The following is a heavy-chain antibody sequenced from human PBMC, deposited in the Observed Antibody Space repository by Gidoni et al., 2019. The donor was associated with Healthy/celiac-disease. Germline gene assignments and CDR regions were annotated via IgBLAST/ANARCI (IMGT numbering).Heavy chain of an antibody. D-gene: IGHD5-18*01. Sequence: SGFTFSSYGMHWVRQAPGKGLEWVAVISYDGSNKYYADSVKGRFTISRDNSKNTLYLQMNSLRAEDTAVYYCAKFRQLWPKQWPAYYYYGMDVWGQGTTVTVSS. CDR1: GFTFSSYG. CDR3: AKFRQLWPKQWPAYYYYGMDV. V-gene: IGHV3-30*18. CDR2: ISYDGSNK. J-gene: IGHJ6*02.